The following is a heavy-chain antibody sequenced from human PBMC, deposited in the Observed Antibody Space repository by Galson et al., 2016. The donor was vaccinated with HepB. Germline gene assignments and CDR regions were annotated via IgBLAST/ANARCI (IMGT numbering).Heavy chain of an antibody. CDR1: GFAFRSHW. D-gene: IGHD2-15*01. CDR2: INSDGTIS. V-gene: IGHV3-74*01. J-gene: IGHJ5*02. CDR3: VRDHSVVPETAYNWFDP. Sequence: SLRLSCAASGFAFRSHWMHWVRQAPGKGPVWVSRINSDGTISNYADSVKGRFTISIDKAKSTLSLEMTSLRAEDTAVYYCVRDHSVVPETAYNWFDPWGQGTLVTVSS.